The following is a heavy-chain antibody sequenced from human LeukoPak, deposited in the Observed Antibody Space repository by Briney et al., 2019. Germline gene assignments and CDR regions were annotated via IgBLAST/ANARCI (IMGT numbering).Heavy chain of an antibody. CDR2: ISAYNGNT. D-gene: IGHD3-10*01. CDR1: GYTFTSYG. Sequence: ASVKVSCKASGYTFTSYGISWVRQAPGQGLEWMGWISAYNGNTNYAQKLQGRVTMTTDTSTSTAYMELRSLRSDDTAVYYCARPHEHYGLYGMDVWGQGTTVTVSS. J-gene: IGHJ6*02. CDR3: ARPHEHYGLYGMDV. V-gene: IGHV1-18*01.